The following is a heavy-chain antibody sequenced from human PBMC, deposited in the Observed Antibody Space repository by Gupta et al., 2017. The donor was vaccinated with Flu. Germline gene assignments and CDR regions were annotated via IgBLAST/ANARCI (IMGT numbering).Heavy chain of an antibody. D-gene: IGHD3-9*01. V-gene: IGHV3-21*01. J-gene: IGHJ4*02. CDR3: ASERRYFDWLLGKIGNDY. Sequence: SVKGRLTISRDNAKNSLYLQRGSLRAEDTAVYYCASERRYFDWLLGKIGNDYWGQGTLVTVSS.